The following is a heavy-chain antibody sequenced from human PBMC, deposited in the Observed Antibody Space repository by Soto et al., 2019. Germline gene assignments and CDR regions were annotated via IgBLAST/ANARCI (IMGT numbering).Heavy chain of an antibody. CDR2: ISYNGNT. CDR1: GGSVSSGGDY. CDR3: ARGELWWVS. J-gene: IGHJ5*02. Sequence: QVQLQESGPGLVKSSQTLSLTCTVSGGSVSSGGDYWSWIRQHPGRALEWIGFISYNGNTFYNPSPQSRLIISLDTSKNQFSLKLTSVTAADTALYDCARGELWWVSWGQGTLVTVSS. D-gene: IGHD3-10*01. V-gene: IGHV4-31*03.